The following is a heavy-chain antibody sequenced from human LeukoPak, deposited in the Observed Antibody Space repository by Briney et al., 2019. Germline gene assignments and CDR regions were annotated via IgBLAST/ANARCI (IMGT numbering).Heavy chain of an antibody. V-gene: IGHV3-21*01. CDR2: ISSSSSYI. CDR1: GFTFSSYS. D-gene: IGHD5-18*01. Sequence: GGSLRLSCAASGFTFSSYSMNWVRQAPGKGLEWVSSISSSSSYIYYADSVKGRFTISRDNAKNSLYLQMNSLRAEDTAVYYCAGRTAAQDYYMDVWGEGTTVTISS. J-gene: IGHJ6*03. CDR3: AGRTAAQDYYMDV.